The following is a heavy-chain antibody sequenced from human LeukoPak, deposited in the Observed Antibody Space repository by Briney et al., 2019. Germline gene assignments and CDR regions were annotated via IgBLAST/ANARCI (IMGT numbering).Heavy chain of an antibody. V-gene: IGHV1-18*01. Sequence: VASVKVSCKASGYTFTSYGISWVRQAPEQGLEWMGWISAYNGNTNYAQKLQGRVTMTTDTSTSTAYMELRSLRSDDTAVYYCARDYKITFGGVIYYWGQGTLVTVSS. CDR3: ARDYKITFGGVIYY. J-gene: IGHJ4*02. CDR1: GYTFTSYG. D-gene: IGHD3-16*02. CDR2: ISAYNGNT.